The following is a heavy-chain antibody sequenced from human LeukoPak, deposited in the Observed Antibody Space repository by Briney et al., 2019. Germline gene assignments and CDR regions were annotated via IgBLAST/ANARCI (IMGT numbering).Heavy chain of an antibody. CDR3: TTVGIHSSLLYYYYYMDV. J-gene: IGHJ6*03. D-gene: IGHD4-11*01. Sequence: KPGGSLRLSCAASGFTFSNAWMSWVRQAPGKGLEWVGRIKSKTDGGTTDYAAPVKGRFTISRDDSKNTLYLQMNSLKTEDTAVYYCTTVGIHSSLLYYYYYMDVWGKGTTVTVSS. CDR1: GFTFSNAW. V-gene: IGHV3-15*01. CDR2: IKSKTDGGTT.